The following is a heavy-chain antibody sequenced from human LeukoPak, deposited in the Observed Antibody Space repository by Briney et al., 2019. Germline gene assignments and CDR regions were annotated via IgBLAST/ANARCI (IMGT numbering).Heavy chain of an antibody. CDR2: IWYDGSNK. Sequence: GGSLRLSCAASGFTFSSYGMHWVRQAPGKGLEWVAVIWYDGSNKYYADSVKGRFTISRDNSKNTLYLQMNSLRAEDTAVYYCARERFSEPRSAYNWFDPWGQGTLVTVSS. J-gene: IGHJ5*02. CDR1: GFTFSSYG. D-gene: IGHD3-3*01. V-gene: IGHV3-33*01. CDR3: ARERFSEPRSAYNWFDP.